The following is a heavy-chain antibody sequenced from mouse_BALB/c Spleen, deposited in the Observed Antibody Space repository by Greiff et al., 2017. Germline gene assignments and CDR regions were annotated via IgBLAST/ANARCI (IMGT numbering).Heavy chain of an antibody. V-gene: IGHV5-6-5*01. J-gene: IGHJ2*01. CDR3: ARAYYGSSYPYYFDY. CDR2: ISSGGST. CDR1: GFTFSSYA. Sequence: EVQRVESGGGLVKPGGSLKLSCAASGFTFSSYAMSWVRQTPEKRLEWVASISSGGSTYYPDSVKGRFTISRDNARNILYLQMSSLRSEDTAMYYCARAYYGSSYPYYFDYWGQGTTLTVSS. D-gene: IGHD1-1*01.